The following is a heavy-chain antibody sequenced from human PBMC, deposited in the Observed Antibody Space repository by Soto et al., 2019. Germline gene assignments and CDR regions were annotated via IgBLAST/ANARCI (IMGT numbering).Heavy chain of an antibody. Sequence: EVQLLESGGGLVQPGGSLRLSCAASGFTFSSYAMRWVRQAPVKGLEWVSAISGSGGSTYYADSVKGRFTISRDNSKYSRYLQMSGLRAEDSAVYYCARRGSGSYYDSGGQGTLVTVSA. D-gene: IGHD1-26*01. CDR1: GFTFSSYA. CDR2: ISGSGGST. V-gene: IGHV3-23*01. J-gene: IGHJ4*02. CDR3: ARRGSGSYYDS.